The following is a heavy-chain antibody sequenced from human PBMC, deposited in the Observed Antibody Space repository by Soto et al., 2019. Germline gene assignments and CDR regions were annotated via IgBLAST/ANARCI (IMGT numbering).Heavy chain of an antibody. CDR3: ARTSGYYFYGY. CDR1: GYTFTSYA. V-gene: IGHV1-3*01. CDR2: INAGNGNT. D-gene: IGHD3-3*01. Sequence: QVQLVQSGAEVKKPGASVKVSCKASGYTFTSYAMHWVRQAPGQRLEWMGWINAGNGNTKYSQKFQGSVTLTRDTSASTAYMELSSLRSEDTAVYYCARTSGYYFYGYWGQGTLVTVSS. J-gene: IGHJ4*02.